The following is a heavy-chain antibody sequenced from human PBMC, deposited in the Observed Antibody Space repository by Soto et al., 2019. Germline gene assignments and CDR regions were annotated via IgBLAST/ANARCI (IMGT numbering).Heavy chain of an antibody. CDR3: AKGKSGYYPANDY. Sequence: EVQLLEYGGCLVQPGGSLRLSCAASGFTFSSYAMSWVRQAPGKGLEWVSAISGSGGSTYYADSVKGRFTISRDNSKNTLYLQMNSLRAEDTAVYYCAKGKSGYYPANDYWGQGTLVTVSS. J-gene: IGHJ4*02. D-gene: IGHD3-10*01. V-gene: IGHV3-23*01. CDR1: GFTFSSYA. CDR2: ISGSGGST.